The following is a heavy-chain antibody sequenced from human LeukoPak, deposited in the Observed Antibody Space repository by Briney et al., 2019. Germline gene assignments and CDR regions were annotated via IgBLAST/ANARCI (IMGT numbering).Heavy chain of an antibody. CDR2: IKSKGDGETT. CDR1: GFTFTNNW. Sequence: GWSLRLSCAASGFTFTNNWINWVRQAPGRGLEWVGRIKSKGDGETTDYSAPVKGRFTISRDDLKKMVYLQMNSLKSEDTATYYCARDWYHAFDLWGQGTMVTVSS. V-gene: IGHV3-15*07. J-gene: IGHJ3*01. D-gene: IGHD3-9*01. CDR3: ARDWYHAFDL.